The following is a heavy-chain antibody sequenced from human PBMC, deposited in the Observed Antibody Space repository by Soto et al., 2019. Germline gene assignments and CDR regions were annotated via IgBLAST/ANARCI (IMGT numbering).Heavy chain of an antibody. D-gene: IGHD1-26*01. CDR2: IKQDGSEK. Sequence: GGSLRLSCAASGFTFSSYWMSWVRQAPGKGLEWVANIKQDGSEKYYVDSVKGRFTISRDNAKNSLYLQMNSLRAEDTAVYYFARDPAYSGSYYCYYYYMDVWGKGTTVTVSS. V-gene: IGHV3-7*03. J-gene: IGHJ6*03. CDR3: ARDPAYSGSYYCYYYYMDV. CDR1: GFTFSSYW.